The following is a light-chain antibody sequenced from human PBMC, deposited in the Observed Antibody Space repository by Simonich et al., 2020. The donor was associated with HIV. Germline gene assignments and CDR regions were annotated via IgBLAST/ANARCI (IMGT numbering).Light chain of an antibody. V-gene: IGLV2-14*03. CDR1: SSDVGSYNY. CDR2: DVS. J-gene: IGLJ3*02. Sequence: QSALTQPASVSGSPGQSITISCTGTSSDVGSYNYVSWYQQHPGKAPKLMIFDVSNRPSGVSKRFSGSKSGNTASLTISGLQAEDEADYYCSSYTSSGALRVFGGGTKLTVL. CDR3: SSYTSSGALRV.